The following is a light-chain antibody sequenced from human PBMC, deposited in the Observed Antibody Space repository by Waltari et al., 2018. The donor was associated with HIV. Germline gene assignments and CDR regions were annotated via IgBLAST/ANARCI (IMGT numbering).Light chain of an antibody. V-gene: IGLV6-57*03. CDR1: SGSIGSSS. CDR2: EDD. CDR3: QSYDSTSLV. J-gene: IGLJ2*01. Sequence: NFMLTQPHPVSESPGKTVTISCTRGSGSIGSSSVTRNKQPPVRAPTTVIYEDDQRPSGVPDRFSGSIDGSSNSASLTISGLKTEDEADYYCQSYDSTSLVFGGGTKLTVL.